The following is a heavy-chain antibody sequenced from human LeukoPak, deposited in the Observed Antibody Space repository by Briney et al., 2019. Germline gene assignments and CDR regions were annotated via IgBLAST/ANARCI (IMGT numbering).Heavy chain of an antibody. CDR1: GYTFTSYY. Sequence: ASVKVSCKASGYTFTSYYMHWVRQAPGQGLEWMGIINPSGGSTSYAQKLQGRVTMTRDMSTSTVYMELSSLRSEDTAVYYCAREFGVVTCLDYWGQGTLVTVSS. CDR3: AREFGVVTCLDY. V-gene: IGHV1-46*01. D-gene: IGHD3-3*01. J-gene: IGHJ4*02. CDR2: INPSGGST.